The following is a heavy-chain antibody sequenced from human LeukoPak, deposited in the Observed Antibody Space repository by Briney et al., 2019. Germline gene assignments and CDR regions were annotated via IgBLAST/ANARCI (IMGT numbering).Heavy chain of an antibody. CDR2: IIPIFGTA. Sequence: SVTVSCTASGGTFSSYAISWVRQAPGQGLEWMGGIIPIFGTANYAQKFQGRVTITADESTSTAYMELSSLRSEDTAVYYCARGYSGHGDYFDWGQGTLVTVSS. J-gene: IGHJ4*02. D-gene: IGHD4-17*01. V-gene: IGHV1-69*13. CDR3: ARGYSGHGDYFD. CDR1: GGTFSSYA.